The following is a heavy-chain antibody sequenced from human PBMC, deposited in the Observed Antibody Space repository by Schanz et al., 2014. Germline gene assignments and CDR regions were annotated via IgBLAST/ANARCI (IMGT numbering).Heavy chain of an antibody. Sequence: EVQLLESGGGLVQPGGSLRLACAASGFNFNTYAMSWVRQAPGKGLEWVSGLTEGGGGTYYTDAVKGRFTISRDSSKNTLYLQMNSLRAEDTAVYYCAKQHGVIQQVSDYWGQGTLVTVSS. CDR2: LTEGGGGT. CDR3: AKQHGVIQQVSDY. V-gene: IGHV3-23*01. CDR1: GFNFNTYA. J-gene: IGHJ4*02. D-gene: IGHD3-22*01.